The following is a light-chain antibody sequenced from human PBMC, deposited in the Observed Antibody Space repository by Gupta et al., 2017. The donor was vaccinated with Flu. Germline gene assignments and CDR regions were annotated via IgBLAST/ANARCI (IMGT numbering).Light chain of an antibody. CDR2: KES. CDR3: QQYDSYSPT. Sequence: PSTLSASVGDRVTITCRANKNINKWLAWYQQKPGKAPKVLIYKESSLESGVPSRLSGSGSGTEFTLTISSLQPDDVATYYCQQYDSYSPTFGQGTKVEVK. CDR1: KNINKW. V-gene: IGKV1-5*03. J-gene: IGKJ1*01.